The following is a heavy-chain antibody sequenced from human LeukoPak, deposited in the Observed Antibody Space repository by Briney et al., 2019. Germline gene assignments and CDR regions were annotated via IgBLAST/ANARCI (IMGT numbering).Heavy chain of an antibody. J-gene: IGHJ5*02. CDR2: ISYDGSNK. CDR3: ARGRPTGITIFGVVIQNWFDP. Sequence: PGRSLRLSRAASGFTFSSYAMHWVRQAPGKGLEWVAVISYDGSNKYYADSVKGRFTISRDNSKNTLYLQMNSLRAEDTAVYYCARGRPTGITIFGVVIQNWFDPWGQGTLVTVSS. CDR1: GFTFSSYA. D-gene: IGHD3-3*01. V-gene: IGHV3-30-3*01.